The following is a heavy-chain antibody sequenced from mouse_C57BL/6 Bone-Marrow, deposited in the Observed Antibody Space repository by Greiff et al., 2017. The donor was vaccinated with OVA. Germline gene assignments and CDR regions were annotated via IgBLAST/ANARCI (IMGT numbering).Heavy chain of an antibody. D-gene: IGHD1-1*01. CDR2: IHPNSGST. J-gene: IGHJ3*01. CDR3: ARPHYGSTWFAY. V-gene: IGHV1-64*01. CDR1: GYTFTSYW. Sequence: QVQLQQPGAELVKPGASVKLSCKASGYTFTSYWMHWVKQRSGQGLEWIGMIHPNSGSTNYNEKFKSKATLTVDKSSSTAYMQLSSLTSEDSAVYYCARPHYGSTWFAYWGQGTLVTVSA.